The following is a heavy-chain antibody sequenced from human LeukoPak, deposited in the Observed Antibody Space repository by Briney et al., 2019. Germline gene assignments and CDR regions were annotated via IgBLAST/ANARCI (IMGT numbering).Heavy chain of an antibody. V-gene: IGHV5-51*01. J-gene: IGHJ4*02. CDR1: GYSCTSYW. Sequence: GESLKISCKGSGYSCTSYWIGWVRQMPGKGLECMGIIYPGDSDTRYSPSFQGQVTTSADKSISTAYLQWSSLKASDTAIYYCARQGTISPFDYWGQGTLVTVSS. CDR3: ARQGTISPFDY. CDR2: IYPGDSDT. D-gene: IGHD3-3*01.